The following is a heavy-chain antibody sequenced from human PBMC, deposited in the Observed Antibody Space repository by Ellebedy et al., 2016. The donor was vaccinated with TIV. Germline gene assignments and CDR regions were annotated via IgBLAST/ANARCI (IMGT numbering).Heavy chain of an antibody. V-gene: IGHV4-39*01. J-gene: IGHJ3*02. D-gene: IGHD2-15*01. CDR3: ASPIRSGRPWSAFDI. CDR2: TYYSGST. Sequence: MPSETLSLTCTVSGGSISSNNYYRGWIRQPPGKGLAWIGSTYYSGSTYYNPSLKRRVTISVDTSKNQFSLKLRSVTAADTAVYYCASPIRSGRPWSAFDIWGQGEMVTVSP. CDR1: GGSISSNNYY.